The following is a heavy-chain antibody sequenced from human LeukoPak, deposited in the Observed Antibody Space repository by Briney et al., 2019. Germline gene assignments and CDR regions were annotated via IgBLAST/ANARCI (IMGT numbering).Heavy chain of an antibody. Sequence: PSETLSLTCTVSGGSISSSSYYWGWIRQPPGKGLEWIVSICYSGSTYYNPSLKSRVTISLDTSKHQFSLKLSSVTAADTAVYYCARLADCSSTSCYSPFDYRGQGTLPTVSS. J-gene: IGHJ4*02. V-gene: IGHV4-39*01. CDR1: GGSISSSSYY. CDR3: ARLADCSSTSCYSPFDY. D-gene: IGHD2-2*01. CDR2: ICYSGST.